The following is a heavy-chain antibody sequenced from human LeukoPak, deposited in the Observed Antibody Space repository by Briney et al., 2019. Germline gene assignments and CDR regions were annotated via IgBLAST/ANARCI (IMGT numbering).Heavy chain of an antibody. CDR2: ISSSGSTI. D-gene: IGHD1-26*01. J-gene: IGHJ6*03. CDR1: GFTFSDYY. Sequence: GGSLRLSCAASGFTFSDYYMSWIRQAPGKGLEWVSYISSSGSTIYYADSVKGRFTISRDNAKNSLYLQMNSLRAEDTAVYYCARDSGSYHYYYYYYMDVWGKGTTVTISS. V-gene: IGHV3-11*01. CDR3: ARDSGSYHYYYYYYMDV.